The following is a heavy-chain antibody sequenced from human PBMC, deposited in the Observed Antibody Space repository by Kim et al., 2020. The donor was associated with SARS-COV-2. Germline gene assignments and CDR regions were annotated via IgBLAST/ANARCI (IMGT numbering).Heavy chain of an antibody. Sequence: GGSLRLSCSASGFTLSTCAMHWVRQAPGKGLEYVSAITPNGGSTNYADSVKGRFTISRDNSKNMLYLQMNSLRAEDTAVYYCVRGSSIYYYDYWGQGTLVTVSS. CDR1: GFTLSTCA. CDR2: ITPNGGST. J-gene: IGHJ4*02. CDR3: VRGSSIYYYDY. V-gene: IGHV3-64D*06. D-gene: IGHD6-6*01.